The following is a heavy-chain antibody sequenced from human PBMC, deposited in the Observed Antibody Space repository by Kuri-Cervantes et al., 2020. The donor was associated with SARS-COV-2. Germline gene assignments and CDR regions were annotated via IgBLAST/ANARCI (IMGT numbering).Heavy chain of an antibody. CDR2: ISYDGSNK. CDR3: ARDLGGSNYGGGDY. CDR1: GFTFSSYA. Sequence: GGSLRLSCAASGFTFSSYAMHWVRQAPGKGLEWVAVISYDGSNKYYADSVKGRFTISRDNSKNSLYLQMNSPRAEDTAVYYCARDLGGSNYGGGDYWGQGTLVTVSS. V-gene: IGHV3-30-3*01. D-gene: IGHD4-23*01. J-gene: IGHJ4*02.